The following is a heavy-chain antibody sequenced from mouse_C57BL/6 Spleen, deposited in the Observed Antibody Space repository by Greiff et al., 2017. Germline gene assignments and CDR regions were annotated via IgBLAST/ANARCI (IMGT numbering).Heavy chain of an antibody. D-gene: IGHD2-4*01. CDR1: GYTFTSYW. CDR3: ARTSMGDYDAAMDY. V-gene: IGHV1-69*01. J-gene: IGHJ4*01. Sequence: QVQLQQPGAELVMPGASVKLSCKASGYTFTSYWMHWVKQRPGQGLEWIGEIDPSDSYTNYNQKFKGKSTLSVDKSSSTAYMQLSSLTSEDSAVYYCARTSMGDYDAAMDYWGQGTSVTVSS. CDR2: IDPSDSYT.